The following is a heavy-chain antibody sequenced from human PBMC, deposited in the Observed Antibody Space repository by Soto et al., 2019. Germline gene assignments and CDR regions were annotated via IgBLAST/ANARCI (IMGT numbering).Heavy chain of an antibody. Sequence: SETLSLTCAVYGGSFSGYYWSWIRQPPGKGLEWIGEINHSGSTNYNPSLKSRVTISVDTSKNQFSLKLSSVTAADTAAYYCARFRAAAGNGVSYYFDYWGQGTLVTVSS. V-gene: IGHV4-34*01. CDR1: GGSFSGYY. D-gene: IGHD6-13*01. J-gene: IGHJ4*02. CDR3: ARFRAAAGNGVSYYFDY. CDR2: INHSGST.